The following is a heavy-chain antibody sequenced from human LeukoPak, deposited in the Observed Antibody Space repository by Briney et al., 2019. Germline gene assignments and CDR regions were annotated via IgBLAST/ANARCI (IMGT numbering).Heavy chain of an antibody. Sequence: GGSLRLSCAASGFTFIAYFLGWVPRAPGRGLEGASPFSVSGEITYYADSVKGRFTIPRDNSRNTLHLQMNSLRAEDTAVYYCAKEGGRAIFGVVIPMDAFDIWGQGTMVTVSS. CDR3: AKEGGRAIFGVVIPMDAFDI. D-gene: IGHD3-3*01. V-gene: IGHV3-23*01. CDR1: GFTFIAYF. J-gene: IGHJ3*02. CDR2: FSVSGEIT.